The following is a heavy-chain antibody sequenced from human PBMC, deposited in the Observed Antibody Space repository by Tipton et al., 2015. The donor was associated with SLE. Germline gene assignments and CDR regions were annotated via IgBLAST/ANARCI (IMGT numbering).Heavy chain of an antibody. V-gene: IGHV1-18*01. J-gene: IGHJ6*02. CDR3: AREVYSGSYYYYYGMDV. CDR2: ISTYNANT. Sequence: QVQLVQSGPEVKKPGASVKVSCKTSGFTFTSSGISWVRQAPGQGLEWMGWISTYNANTHYAQKLQGRVTMTTYTSTSTAYMELRSLRSDDTAVYYCAREVYSGSYYYYYGMDVWGQGTTVTISS. CDR1: GFTFTSSG. D-gene: IGHD3-10*01.